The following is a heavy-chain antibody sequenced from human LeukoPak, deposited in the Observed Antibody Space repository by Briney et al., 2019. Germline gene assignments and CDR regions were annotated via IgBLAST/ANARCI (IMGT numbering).Heavy chain of an antibody. Sequence: GRSLRLSCAASGFTFSSYAMHWARQAPGKGLEWVAVISYDGSNKYYADSVKGRFTISRDNSKNTLYLQMNSLRAEDTAVYYCARELRFLEWLNDLSAFDIWGQGTMVTVSS. D-gene: IGHD3-3*01. V-gene: IGHV3-30-3*01. CDR2: ISYDGSNK. CDR3: ARELRFLEWLNDLSAFDI. J-gene: IGHJ3*02. CDR1: GFTFSSYA.